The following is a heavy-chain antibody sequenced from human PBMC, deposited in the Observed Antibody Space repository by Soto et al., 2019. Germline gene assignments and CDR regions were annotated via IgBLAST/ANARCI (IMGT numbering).Heavy chain of an antibody. J-gene: IGHJ5*02. Sequence: QVQMQESGPGLVKPSQTLYLTCSVSGGSIIDSGSFYWNWIRQHPGKGLEWIGYIYYSGSTYYNRSLKSRATISLDTSKNQFSLKLTSVTAADTAIYYCARGEVVASNWFGPWGQGTLVTVSS. V-gene: IGHV4-31*03. CDR1: GGSIIDSGSFY. CDR3: ARGEVVASNWFGP. D-gene: IGHD2-15*01. CDR2: IYYSGST.